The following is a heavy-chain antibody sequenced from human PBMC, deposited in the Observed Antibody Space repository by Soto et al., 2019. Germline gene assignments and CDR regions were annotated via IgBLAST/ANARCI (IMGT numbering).Heavy chain of an antibody. V-gene: IGHV3-11*06. D-gene: IGHD3-16*01. CDR2: SSSSGGYT. CDR1: GFSVGDNY. CDR3: ARSSGRRHVFTFDYGLDV. Sequence: QVQLVESGGGLVEPGGSLRLSCAASGFSVGDNYMNWIRQAPGKGLEWLSYSSSSGGYTNYADSVKGRFTISRDNATNSLYLQMDSLRAEDTAVYFCARSSGRRHVFTFDYGLDVWGQGTTVTVSS. J-gene: IGHJ6*02.